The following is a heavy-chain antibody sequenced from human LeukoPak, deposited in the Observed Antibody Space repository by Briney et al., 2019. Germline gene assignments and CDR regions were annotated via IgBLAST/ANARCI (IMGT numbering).Heavy chain of an antibody. Sequence: GGSLRLSCAASGFTVSSNYMSWVRQAPGKGLEWVSVIYSGGSTYYADSVKGRFTISRDNSKNTLYLQMNSLRAEDTAVYYCARVGYSYGPGPYYYGMDVWGQGTTVTVSS. D-gene: IGHD5-18*01. CDR3: ARVGYSYGPGPYYYGMDV. CDR2: IYSGGST. CDR1: GFTVSSNY. V-gene: IGHV3-53*01. J-gene: IGHJ6*02.